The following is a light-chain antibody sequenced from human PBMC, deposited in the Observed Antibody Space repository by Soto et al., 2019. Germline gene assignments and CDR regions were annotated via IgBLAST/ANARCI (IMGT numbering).Light chain of an antibody. CDR3: AAWDDSLSV. J-gene: IGLJ1*01. V-gene: IGLV1-47*02. CDR1: SSNIGTNY. CDR2: SNN. Sequence: QTVVTQPPSASGTPGQRVTISCSGSSSNIGTNYVSWYQQLPGTAPKLLIYSNNQRPSGVPDRFSGSKSGTSASLAISGLRSEDEADYYCAAWDDSLSVFGTGTKLTVL.